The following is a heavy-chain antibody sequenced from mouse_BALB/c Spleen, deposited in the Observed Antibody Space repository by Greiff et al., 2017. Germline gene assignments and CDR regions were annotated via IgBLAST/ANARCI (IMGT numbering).Heavy chain of an antibody. CDR1: GFTFSDYY. CDR3: ARYSGTTATYYAMDY. Sequence: DVHLVESGGGLVKPGGSLKLSCAASGFTFSDYYMYWVRQTPEKRLEWVATISDGGSYTYYPDSVKGRFTISRDNAKNNLYLQMSSLKSEDTAMYYCARYSGTTATYYAMDYWGQGTSVTVSS. V-gene: IGHV5-4*02. D-gene: IGHD1-2*01. J-gene: IGHJ4*01. CDR2: ISDGGSYT.